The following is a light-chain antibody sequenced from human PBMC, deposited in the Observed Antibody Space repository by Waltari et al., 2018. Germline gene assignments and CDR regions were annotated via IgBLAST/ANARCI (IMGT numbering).Light chain of an antibody. V-gene: IGKV3D-15*01. CDR2: YAS. CDR3: QTYNDWPWT. Sequence: VMMQSPATLSLSPGERATLSCRASQSVGSTLAWYQQKPGQAPRLLIYYASSRPTGIPDMFSCSASGTEFPLTISSLDPEDVGVYYCQTYNDWPWTFGPGTKVDIK. CDR1: QSVGST. J-gene: IGKJ1*01.